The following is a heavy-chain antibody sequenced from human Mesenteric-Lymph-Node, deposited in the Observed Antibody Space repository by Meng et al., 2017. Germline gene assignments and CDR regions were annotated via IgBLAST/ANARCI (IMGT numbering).Heavy chain of an antibody. CDR3: ARDLVGGAFDY. V-gene: IGHV3-30*04. Sequence: VQLVESGGGVVQPERSLRISCAAPGFNFTPFVMHWVRQTPGKGLEWVAVISSDGRVKNYADSVKGRFTISRDNSKTTLYLQMNSLRTDDTAVYYCARDLVGGAFDYWGQGTLVTVSS. CDR2: ISSDGRVK. CDR1: GFNFTPFV. D-gene: IGHD3-16*01. J-gene: IGHJ4*02.